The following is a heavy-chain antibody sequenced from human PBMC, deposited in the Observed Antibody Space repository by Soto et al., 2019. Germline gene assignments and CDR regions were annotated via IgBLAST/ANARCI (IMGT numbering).Heavy chain of an antibody. CDR3: ARWSYRDY. V-gene: IGHV3-23*01. CDR2: ISGSDGKT. CDR1: GFSFGSYA. J-gene: IGHJ4*02. D-gene: IGHD3-10*01. Sequence: GGSLRLSCAASGFSFGSYALSWVRQAPGKGLEWVSTISGSDGKTFYADSVKGRFSISRDTSQSTLYLQMNSLRADDTAMYYCARWSYRDYWGQQTRVSGSS.